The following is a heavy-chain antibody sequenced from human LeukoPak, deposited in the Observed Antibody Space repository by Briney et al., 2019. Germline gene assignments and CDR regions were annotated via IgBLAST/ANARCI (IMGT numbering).Heavy chain of an antibody. CDR3: AIEGRENSDGLGRKTDY. D-gene: IGHD3-10*01. Sequence: PSETLSLTCTVSGGSISSSYYFWGWIRQPPGKGLEWLGSIYYNGATQYNPSLQNRVTMSIDTSKNQFSLKLSSVTAADTAVYYCAIEGRENSDGLGRKTDYWGQGTLVTVSS. V-gene: IGHV4-39*01. J-gene: IGHJ4*02. CDR2: IYYNGAT. CDR1: GGSISSSYYF.